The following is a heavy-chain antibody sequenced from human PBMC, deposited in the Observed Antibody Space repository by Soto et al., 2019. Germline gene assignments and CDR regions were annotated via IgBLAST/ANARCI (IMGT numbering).Heavy chain of an antibody. V-gene: IGHV3-23*01. CDR1: GFTFNTYA. J-gene: IGHJ4*02. Sequence: GGSLRLSCAASGFTFNTYAMSWVRQAPGKGLEWVSAISGSGGLTYHADSVKGRFSISRDNSKDTVFLQMSILTTEDMAIYYCARGTGYCSGGSCHMYFDYWGQGALVTVSS. CDR2: ISGSGGLT. CDR3: ARGTGYCSGGSCHMYFDY. D-gene: IGHD2-15*01.